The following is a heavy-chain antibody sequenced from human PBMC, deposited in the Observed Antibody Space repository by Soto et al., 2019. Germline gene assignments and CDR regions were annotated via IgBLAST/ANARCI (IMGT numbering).Heavy chain of an antibody. CDR1: GFSLRDYY. Sequence: GGSLRLSCAASGFSLRDYYMTWIRQAPGKGLELLSYISPGGDIIKYADPVKGRFIVSRDNAKNSLYLHMNSLRAEDTAVYYCTRDPRMTDFWGQGTLVTVSS. CDR2: ISPGGDII. V-gene: IGHV3-11*01. J-gene: IGHJ4*02. CDR3: TRDPRMTDF.